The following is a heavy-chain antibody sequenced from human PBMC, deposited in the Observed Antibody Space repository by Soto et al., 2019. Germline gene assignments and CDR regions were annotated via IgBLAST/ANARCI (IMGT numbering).Heavy chain of an antibody. Sequence: ASVKVSCKASGGTFSSYAISWVRQAPGQGLEWMGGIIPIFGTANYAQKFQGRVTITADESTSTAYMELSSLRSEDTAVYYCARFDSSSWFMNWFDPWGQGTLVTVSS. V-gene: IGHV1-69*13. J-gene: IGHJ5*02. D-gene: IGHD6-13*01. CDR3: ARFDSSSWFMNWFDP. CDR2: IIPIFGTA. CDR1: GGTFSSYA.